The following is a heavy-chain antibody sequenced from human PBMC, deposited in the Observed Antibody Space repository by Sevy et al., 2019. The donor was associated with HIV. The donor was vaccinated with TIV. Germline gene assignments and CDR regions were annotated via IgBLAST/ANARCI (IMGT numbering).Heavy chain of an antibody. CDR1: GYTLTQFS. Sequence: ASVKVSCKVSGYTLTQFSMHWVRQAPGKGLEWMATFDPEDDKTIYSQRLQGRVTMTEDTSTDTAYMELSSLRSDDTAVYYCAVTKDYYDSSGYPFDYWGQGSLVTVSS. J-gene: IGHJ4*02. D-gene: IGHD3-22*01. V-gene: IGHV1-24*01. CDR3: AVTKDYYDSSGYPFDY. CDR2: FDPEDDKT.